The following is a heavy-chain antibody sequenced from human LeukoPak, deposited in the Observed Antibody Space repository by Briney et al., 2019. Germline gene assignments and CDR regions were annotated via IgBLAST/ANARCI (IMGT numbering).Heavy chain of an antibody. D-gene: IGHD6-13*01. V-gene: IGHV3-73*01. Sequence: GGSLRLSCAASGFTFSGSAMHWVRQASGKGLEWLGRIRSKADSYTTACAASVKGRFIVSRDDSKNTAYLQMNSLKTEDTAVYYCRAAADLNDCWGQGTLVTVSS. CDR3: RAAADLNDC. J-gene: IGHJ4*02. CDR1: GFTFSGSA. CDR2: IRSKADSYTT.